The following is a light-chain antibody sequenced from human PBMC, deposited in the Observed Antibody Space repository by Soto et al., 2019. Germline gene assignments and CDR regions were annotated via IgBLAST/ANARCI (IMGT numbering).Light chain of an antibody. Sequence: DTPMTQSPSTLSASVGDRVTIICRASQYISTWLAWYQQKPGKAPKLLIYRASTLESGVPSRFSGSGSGTEFTLTISSLQPDDFATYYCQQYASYPWTFGQGTKVEIK. CDR1: QYISTW. J-gene: IGKJ1*01. CDR2: RAS. V-gene: IGKV1-5*03. CDR3: QQYASYPWT.